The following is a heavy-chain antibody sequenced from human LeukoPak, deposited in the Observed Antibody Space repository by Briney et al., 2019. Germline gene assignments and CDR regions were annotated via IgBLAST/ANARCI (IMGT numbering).Heavy chain of an antibody. Sequence: GGSLRLSCAASGFTFSSYGMHWVRQAPGKGLEWVAFIRYDGSNKYYADSVKGRFTISRDNSKNTLYLQMNSLRAEDTAVYYCARAKIAAAGSFYYYGLDVWGQGTTVTVSS. CDR3: ARAKIAAAGSFYYYGLDV. CDR1: GFTFSSYG. CDR2: IRYDGSNK. D-gene: IGHD6-13*01. J-gene: IGHJ6*02. V-gene: IGHV3-30*02.